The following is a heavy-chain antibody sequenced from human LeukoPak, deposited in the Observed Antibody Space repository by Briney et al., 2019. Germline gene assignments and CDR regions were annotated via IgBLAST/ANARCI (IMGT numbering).Heavy chain of an antibody. D-gene: IGHD6-19*01. Sequence: GGSLRLSCAASGFTFDDYGMSWVRQVPGKGLEWVSAIINWSGGSTGYADSVRGRFTISRDNAKNSLYLQMNSLRAEDTALYYCTRVIVAVPGYFDYFDFWGQGALVTVSS. J-gene: IGHJ4*02. V-gene: IGHV3-20*04. CDR3: TRVIVAVPGYFDYFDF. CDR2: INWSGGST. CDR1: GFTFDDYG.